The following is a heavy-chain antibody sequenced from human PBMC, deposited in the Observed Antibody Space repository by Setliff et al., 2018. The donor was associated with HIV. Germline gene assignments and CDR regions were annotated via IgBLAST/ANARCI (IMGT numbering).Heavy chain of an antibody. CDR2: ISVSGRST. V-gene: IGHV3-23*01. J-gene: IGHJ4*02. CDR1: GFTFSSYA. Sequence: PGGSLRLSCAASGFTFSSYAMSWVRQAPGKGLEWVSVISVSGRSTYYADSVKGRFTISRDNSKNTLYLQMSSLRAEDTAVYYCAKRGSYGVYYCVRGTGGLDSWGQGTLVTVSS. D-gene: IGHD4-17*01. CDR3: AKRGSYGVYYCVRGTGGLDS.